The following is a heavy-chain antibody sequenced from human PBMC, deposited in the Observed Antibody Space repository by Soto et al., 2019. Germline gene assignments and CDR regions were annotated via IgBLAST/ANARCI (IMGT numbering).Heavy chain of an antibody. CDR2: FDPEDGET. CDR1: GYTLTELS. J-gene: IGHJ5*02. Sequence: ASVKVSCKVSGYTLTELSMHWVRQAPGKGLEWMGGFDPEDGETIYAQKFQGRVTMTEDTSTDTAYMELSSLRSEDTSVYYCATDPVRVSSGFQDRFDPWGQGTLVTVSS. V-gene: IGHV1-24*01. CDR3: ATDPVRVSSGFQDRFDP. D-gene: IGHD6-19*01.